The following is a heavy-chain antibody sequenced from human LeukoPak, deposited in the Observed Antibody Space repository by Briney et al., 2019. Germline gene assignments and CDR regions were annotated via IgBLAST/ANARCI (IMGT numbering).Heavy chain of an antibody. CDR1: GFTFRSYE. Sequence: GGSLRLSCAASGFTFRSYEMNWVRQAPGKGLEWVSYISGSGNAKHYTDSVKGRFTISRDNGKNALYLQMNSLRAEDTAAYFCARDYVYAFDYWGQGTLVTVSS. CDR2: ISGSGNAK. CDR3: ARDYVYAFDY. J-gene: IGHJ4*02. V-gene: IGHV3-48*03. D-gene: IGHD2/OR15-2a*01.